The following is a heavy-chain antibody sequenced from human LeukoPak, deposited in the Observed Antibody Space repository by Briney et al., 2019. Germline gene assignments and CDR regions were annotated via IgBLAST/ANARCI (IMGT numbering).Heavy chain of an antibody. V-gene: IGHV3-23*01. J-gene: IGHJ4*02. CDR1: GFTFSSYA. D-gene: IGHD6-6*01. CDR2: ISGSGDCT. CDR3: AKDKEYSSSSFFGRTDY. Sequence: GGSLRLSCAASGFTFSSYAMSWVRQAPGKGLEWVSTISGSGDCTYYADADSVQGRFTISRDNSKNTLYLQMNSQSAGDTAVYYCAKDKEYSSSSFFGRTDYWGQGILVTVSS.